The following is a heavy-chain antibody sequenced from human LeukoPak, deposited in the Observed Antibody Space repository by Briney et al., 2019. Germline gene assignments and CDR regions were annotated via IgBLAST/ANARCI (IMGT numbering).Heavy chain of an antibody. V-gene: IGHV4-39*07. J-gene: IGHJ4*02. Sequence: PSETLSLACTVSGGSISRSSYYWGWIRQPPGKGLEWIGSIYYSGSTYYNPSLKSRVTISVDTSKSQFSLKLSSVTAADTAVYYCASRAAARPFQARRVDWGQGTLVTVSS. D-gene: IGHD6-6*01. CDR2: IYYSGST. CDR3: ASRAAARPFQARRVD. CDR1: GGSISRSSYY.